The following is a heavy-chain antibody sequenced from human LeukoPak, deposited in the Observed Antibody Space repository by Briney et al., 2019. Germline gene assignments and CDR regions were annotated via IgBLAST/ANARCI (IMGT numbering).Heavy chain of an antibody. J-gene: IGHJ4*02. Sequence: GASVKVSCKASGGTFSSYAISWVRQAPGQGLEWMGGIIPIFGTANYAQKFQGRVTITADKSTSTAYMELSSLRSEDTAVYYCARDMWQSNSWQYFDYWGQGILVTVSS. D-gene: IGHD6-13*01. CDR3: ARDMWQSNSWQYFDY. V-gene: IGHV1-69*06. CDR1: GGTFSSYA. CDR2: IIPIFGTA.